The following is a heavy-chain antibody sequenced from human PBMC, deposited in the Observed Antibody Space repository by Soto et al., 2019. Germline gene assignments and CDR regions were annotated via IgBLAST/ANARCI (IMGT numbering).Heavy chain of an antibody. J-gene: IGHJ3*02. CDR3: ARGRLIVLMVYAAGDAFDI. D-gene: IGHD2-8*01. CDR2: INPSGGST. CDR1: GYTFTSYY. Sequence: ASVKVSCKASGYTFTSYYMHWVRQAPGQGPEWMGIINPSGGSTSYAQKFQGRVTMTRDTSTSTVYMELSSLRSEDTAVYYCARGRLIVLMVYAAGDAFDIWGQGTMVTV. V-gene: IGHV1-46*01.